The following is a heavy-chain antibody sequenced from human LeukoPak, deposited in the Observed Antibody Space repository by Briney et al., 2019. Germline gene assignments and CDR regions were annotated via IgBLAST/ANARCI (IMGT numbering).Heavy chain of an antibody. D-gene: IGHD6-6*01. J-gene: IGHJ4*02. Sequence: SETLSLTCAVYGGSFSGYYWSWIRQPPGKGLEWIGEINHSGSTNYNPSLKSRVTISVDTSKNQFSLKLSSVTAADTAVYYCARARRWVSSSGLFGYWGQGTLVTVSS. CDR3: ARARRWVSSSGLFGY. V-gene: IGHV4-34*01. CDR1: GGSFSGYY. CDR2: INHSGST.